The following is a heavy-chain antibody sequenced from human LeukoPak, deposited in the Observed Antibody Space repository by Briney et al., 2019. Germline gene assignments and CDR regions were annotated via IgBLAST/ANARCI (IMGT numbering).Heavy chain of an antibody. D-gene: IGHD1-26*01. CDR3: AAVNSGSNFDGFDI. Sequence: ASVKVSCKASGFTFTNSAMQWVRQARGQPLEWIGWTVVGSGNTNHAQKFQERVTITRDMSTSTAYMELSSLRSEDTAVYYCAAVNSGSNFDGFDIWGQGTMVTVSS. CDR2: TVVGSGNT. J-gene: IGHJ3*02. CDR1: GFTFTNSA. V-gene: IGHV1-58*02.